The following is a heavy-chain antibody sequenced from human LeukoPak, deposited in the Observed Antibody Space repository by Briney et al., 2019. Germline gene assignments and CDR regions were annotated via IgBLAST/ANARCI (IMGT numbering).Heavy chain of an antibody. CDR3: ARVRDYSNSPFNWFDA. V-gene: IGHV1-2*07. D-gene: IGHD6-6*01. J-gene: IGHJ5*02. CDR2: INPNNPAT. CDR1: GYTFTHNY. Sequence: GASVKVSCKASGYTFTHNYLHWVRQAPGQGLEWMGWINPNNPATHSSHKFQGRVTMTSDSSISTVYLEVNRLKPDDTAVYLCARVRDYSNSPFNWFDAWGQGTLVIVSS.